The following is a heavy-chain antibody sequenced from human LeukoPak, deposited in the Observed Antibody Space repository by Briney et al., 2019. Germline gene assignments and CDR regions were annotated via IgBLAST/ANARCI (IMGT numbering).Heavy chain of an antibody. J-gene: IGHJ3*02. CDR2: IYYSGST. Sequence: SETLSLTCTVSGGSISSSSYYWGWIRQPPGKGLEWIGSIYYSGSTYYNPYLKSRVTISVDQSKNQFSMKLSSVTGADTAVYYCARDRSGSEDAFDIWGQGTMVTVSS. CDR1: GGSISSSSYY. V-gene: IGHV4-39*07. CDR3: ARDRSGSEDAFDI. D-gene: IGHD1-26*01.